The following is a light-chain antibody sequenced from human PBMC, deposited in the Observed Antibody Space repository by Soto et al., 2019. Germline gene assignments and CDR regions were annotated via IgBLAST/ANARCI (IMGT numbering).Light chain of an antibody. J-gene: IGKJ2*01. CDR3: QQYNSWPPKFT. CDR2: GAS. Sequence: EIVMTQSPATLSVSPGERATLSCRASQSVSSNLAWYQQKPGQAPRLLIYGASSRATCIPARFSGSGSGTEFTLTISSLQSEDFAVYHCQQYNSWPPKFTFGQGTKLEIK. V-gene: IGKV3-15*01. CDR1: QSVSSN.